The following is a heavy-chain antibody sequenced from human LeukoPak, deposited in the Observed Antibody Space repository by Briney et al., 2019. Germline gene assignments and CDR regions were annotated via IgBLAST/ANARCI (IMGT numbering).Heavy chain of an antibody. D-gene: IGHD2-15*01. Sequence: GGSLRLSCAASGFTLSTYAMHWVRQTPGKGLEYVSAISTNGGGTYYANSVKGRFTISRDNSKNTLYLQMGSLRAEDMAVYYCARYCSGVSCYSGYDYWGQGTLVTVSS. J-gene: IGHJ4*02. CDR2: ISTNGGGT. V-gene: IGHV3-64*01. CDR3: ARYCSGVSCYSGYDY. CDR1: GFTLSTYA.